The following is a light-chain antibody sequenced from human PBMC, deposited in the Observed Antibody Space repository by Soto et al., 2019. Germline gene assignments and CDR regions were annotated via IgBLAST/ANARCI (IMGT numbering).Light chain of an antibody. J-gene: IGKJ1*01. V-gene: IGKV1-27*01. CDR2: AAS. CDR1: QGISNY. CDR3: QKYNSAPWT. Sequence: DIQMTQSPSSLSASVGDRVTITCRASQGISNYLAWYQQKPGKVPKLLIYAASTLQSGVPSRFRVSGSGTDFTLTISSLQPEDVATYYWQKYNSAPWTFGQGTKVEIK.